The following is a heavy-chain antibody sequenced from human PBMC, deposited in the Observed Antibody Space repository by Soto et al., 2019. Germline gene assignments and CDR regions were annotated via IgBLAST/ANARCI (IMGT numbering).Heavy chain of an antibody. Sequence: QVQLVQSGAEVKEPGSSVKVSCKASGGTFTGYSISWVRQAPGQGLEWVGGTIPIFTTANYAQKCQGRLTMTADEATSTAYMEPSGLRSDDTAIYYCAGVDSSLVRLVGQFYCVPWGQGTLVTVSS. V-gene: IGHV1-69*01. CDR1: GGTFTGYS. J-gene: IGHJ5*02. D-gene: IGHD3-16*01. CDR3: AGVDSSLVRLVGQFYCVP. CDR2: TIPIFTTA.